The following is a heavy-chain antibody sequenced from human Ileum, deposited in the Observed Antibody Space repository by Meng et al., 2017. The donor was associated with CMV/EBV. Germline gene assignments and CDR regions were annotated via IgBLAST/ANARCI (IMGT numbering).Heavy chain of an antibody. D-gene: IGHD3-9*01. CDR1: GFSFSSYH. J-gene: IGHJ4*02. Sequence: GESLKISCAASGFSFSSYHMNWVRQAPGKGLEWVAHIAKNGQTTYYAESQKGRFTVSRDNAKNSLYLQMDSLRAEDTAVYYCARPYCTPTTCYAALRYFDWLPDFWGQGTLVTVSS. CDR3: ARPYCTPTTCYAALRYFDWLPDF. V-gene: IGHV3-48*04. CDR2: IAKNGQTT.